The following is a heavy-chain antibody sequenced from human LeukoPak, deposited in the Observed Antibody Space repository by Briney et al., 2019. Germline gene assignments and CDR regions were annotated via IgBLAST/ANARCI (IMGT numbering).Heavy chain of an antibody. CDR1: GGSISSSNYY. D-gene: IGHD2-2*01. CDR3: ARHLCSSTSCYRANWFDP. Sequence: SETLSLTCTVSGGSISSSNYYWGWIRQPPGKGLEWIGSIYYSGSTYYNPSLKSRVTISVDTSKNQFSLKLSSVTAADTAVYYCARHLCSSTSCYRANWFDPWGRGTLVTVSS. J-gene: IGHJ5*02. CDR2: IYYSGST. V-gene: IGHV4-39*01.